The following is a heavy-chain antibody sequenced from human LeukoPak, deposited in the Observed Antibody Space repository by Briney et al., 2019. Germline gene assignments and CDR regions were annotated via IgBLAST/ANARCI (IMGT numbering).Heavy chain of an antibody. D-gene: IGHD2-2*01. CDR1: GFTFSTYN. V-gene: IGHV3-21*01. Sequence: PGGSLRLSCAASGFTFSTYNMNWVRQAPGKGLEWVSSITSSSSYIYYADSVKGRFTISRDNAKNSLYLQMNSLRAEDTAVYYCARDFPRAIYCNNTICSPGFDYWGQGTLVTVSS. CDR3: ARDFPRAIYCNNTICSPGFDY. CDR2: ITSSSSYI. J-gene: IGHJ4*02.